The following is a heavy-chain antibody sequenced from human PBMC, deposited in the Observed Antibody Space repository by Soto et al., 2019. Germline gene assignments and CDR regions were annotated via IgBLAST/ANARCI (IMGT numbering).Heavy chain of an antibody. D-gene: IGHD6-19*01. CDR2: IYYSGSS. CDR1: GGSISRYY. CDR3: ASEYGSETYFDY. Sequence: SETLSLTCTVSGGSISRYYWSWIRQPPGKGLEWIGYIYYSGSSSYNPSLRSRVTISVNTSKNQFSLKLSSVTAADTAVYYGASEYGSETYFDYWGQGTLVTVSS. V-gene: IGHV4-59*01. J-gene: IGHJ4*02.